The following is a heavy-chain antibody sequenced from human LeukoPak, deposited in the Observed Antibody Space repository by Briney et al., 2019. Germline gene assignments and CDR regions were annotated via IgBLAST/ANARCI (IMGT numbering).Heavy chain of an antibody. V-gene: IGHV4-38-2*01. J-gene: IGHJ4*02. Sequence: SETLSLTCAVSGYSLGKNYYWGWIRQSPGKGLEWIGRIYVRASTSYNPSLMNRVTMSVDTSKNPLSLQLTSVTAADTAVYYCARYDSRGSASTKFDYWGPGIQVTVSS. CDR2: IYVRAST. CDR3: ARYDSRGSASTKFDY. D-gene: IGHD3-3*01. CDR1: GYSLGKNYY.